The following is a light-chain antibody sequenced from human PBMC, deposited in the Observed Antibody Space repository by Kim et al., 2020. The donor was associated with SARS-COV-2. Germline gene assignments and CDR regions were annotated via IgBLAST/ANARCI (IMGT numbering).Light chain of an antibody. CDR2: WAS. J-gene: IGKJ4*01. CDR1: QSVLHSSNNRNY. CDR3: QQYYGNSVT. Sequence: DIVMTQSPDSLAVSLGERVTINCKSSQSVLHSSNNRNYLSWYQQKPGQPPKLLIHWASTRGSGVPDRFRGSGSGTDFTLTISSLQAEDVAVYYCQQYYGNSVTFGGGPRWRS. V-gene: IGKV4-1*01.